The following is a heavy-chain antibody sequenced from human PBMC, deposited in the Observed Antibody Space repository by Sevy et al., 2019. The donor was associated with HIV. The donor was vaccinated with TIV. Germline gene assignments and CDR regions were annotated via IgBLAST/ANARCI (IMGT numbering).Heavy chain of an antibody. CDR1: GFTFSSYA. CDR3: ARESTLGGVDY. D-gene: IGHD4-17*01. CDR2: ISYDGSNK. V-gene: IGHV3-30*04. Sequence: GGSLRLSCAASGFTFSSYAMHWVRQAPGKGLEWVAVISYDGSNKYYADSVKGRFTISRDNSKNTLYLQMNSLRAEDTAVYYCARESTLGGVDYWGQRTLVTVSS. J-gene: IGHJ4*02.